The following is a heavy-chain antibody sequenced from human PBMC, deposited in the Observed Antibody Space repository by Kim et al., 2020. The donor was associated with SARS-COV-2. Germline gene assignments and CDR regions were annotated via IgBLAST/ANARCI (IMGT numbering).Heavy chain of an antibody. J-gene: IGHJ4*02. Sequence: SNPSLKSRVPLSVDTPKNPFSLKLSSVTAADTAVYYCARVGTMVRGVVDYWGQGTLVTVSS. CDR3: ARVGTMVRGVVDY. D-gene: IGHD3-10*01. V-gene: IGHV4-39*07.